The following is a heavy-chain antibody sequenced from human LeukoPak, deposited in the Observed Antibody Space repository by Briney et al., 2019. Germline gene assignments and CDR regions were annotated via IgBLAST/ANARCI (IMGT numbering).Heavy chain of an antibody. V-gene: IGHV1-69*01. Sequence: ASVKVSCKASGDTFSSYAISWVRQAPGQGLEWMGGIIPIFGTANYAQKFQGRVTITADESTSTAYMELSSLRSEHTAVYYCARGGCFGELLHFDYWGQGTLITVSS. CDR2: IIPIFGTA. D-gene: IGHD3-10*01. J-gene: IGHJ4*02. CDR1: GDTFSSYA. CDR3: ARGGCFGELLHFDY.